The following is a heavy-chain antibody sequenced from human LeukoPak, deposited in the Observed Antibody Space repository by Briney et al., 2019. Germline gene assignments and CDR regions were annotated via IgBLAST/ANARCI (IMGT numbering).Heavy chain of an antibody. Sequence: GGSLRLSCAASGFTVSSNYMSWVRQAPGKGLEWVSVIYSGGSTYYADSVKGRFTISRDNSKNTLYLQMNSLRAEDTAVYYCARMDWGGTQYYFDYWGQGTLVTVSS. V-gene: IGHV3-53*01. J-gene: IGHJ4*02. D-gene: IGHD3/OR15-3a*01. CDR2: IYSGGST. CDR1: GFTVSSNY. CDR3: ARMDWGGTQYYFDY.